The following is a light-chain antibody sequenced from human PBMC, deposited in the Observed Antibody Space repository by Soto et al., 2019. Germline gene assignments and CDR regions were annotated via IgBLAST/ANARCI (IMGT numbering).Light chain of an antibody. V-gene: IGKV3-20*01. CDR3: QQYGSSPFT. CDR1: QSVSRNY. J-gene: IGKJ3*01. Sequence: EIVLTQSPGTLSLSPGERATLSCRASQSVSRNYLTWYQQKPGQAPRLLIYGASSRATGIPDRFSGSGSGTDFTLTISRLEPEDFAVYYCQQYGSSPFTFGPGTKWISN. CDR2: GAS.